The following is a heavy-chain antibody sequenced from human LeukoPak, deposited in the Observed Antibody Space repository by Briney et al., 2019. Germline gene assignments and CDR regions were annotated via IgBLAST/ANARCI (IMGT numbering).Heavy chain of an antibody. Sequence: GGSLRLSCAASGFTFSSYSMNWVRQAPGKGLEWVSSISSSSSYIYYADSVKGRFTISRDNAKNSLYLQMSSLRAEDTAVYYCAREGVLGWFDPWGQGTLVTVSS. CDR2: ISSSSSYI. CDR1: GFTFSSYS. D-gene: IGHD3-16*01. V-gene: IGHV3-21*01. CDR3: AREGVLGWFDP. J-gene: IGHJ5*02.